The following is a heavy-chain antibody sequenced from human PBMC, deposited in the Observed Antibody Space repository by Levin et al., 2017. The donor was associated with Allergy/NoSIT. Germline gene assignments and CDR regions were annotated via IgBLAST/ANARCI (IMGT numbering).Heavy chain of an antibody. V-gene: IGHV3-30*18. Sequence: LSLTCAASGFTFSSYGMHWVRQAPGKGLEWVAVISYDGSNKYYADSVKGRFTISRGNSKNTLYLQMNSLRAEDTAVYYCAKAKGYYGDYLGVDYWGQGTLVTVSS. CDR3: AKAKGYYGDYLGVDY. CDR2: ISYDGSNK. CDR1: GFTFSSYG. D-gene: IGHD4-17*01. J-gene: IGHJ4*02.